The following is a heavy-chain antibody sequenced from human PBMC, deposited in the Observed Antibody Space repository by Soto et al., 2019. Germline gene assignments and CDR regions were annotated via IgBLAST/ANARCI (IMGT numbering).Heavy chain of an antibody. CDR1: GFTFDDYA. CDR3: AKGGGYYYDSSGSQGVNH. J-gene: IGHJ5*02. Sequence: PGGSLRLSCAASGFTFDDYAMHWVRQAPGKGLEWVSGITWNSGEIGYADSVKGRFTISRDNAKNSLYLQMNSLRAEDTALYYCAKGGGYYYDSSGSQGVNHWGQGTLVTV. V-gene: IGHV3-9*01. D-gene: IGHD3-22*01. CDR2: ITWNSGEI.